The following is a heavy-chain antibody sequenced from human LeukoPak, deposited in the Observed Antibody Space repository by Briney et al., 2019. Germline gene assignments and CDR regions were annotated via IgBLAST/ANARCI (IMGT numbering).Heavy chain of an antibody. Sequence: PGRSLRLSCAASGFTFDDYAMHWVRQAPGKGLEWVSGISWNSGSIGYADSVKGRFTISRDNAKNSLYLQMNSLRAEDTALYYCAESLYVFWSGAFDYGGQGTLVTVSS. J-gene: IGHJ4*02. V-gene: IGHV3-9*01. CDR1: GFTFDDYA. CDR2: ISWNSGSI. D-gene: IGHD3-3*01. CDR3: AESLYVFWSGAFDY.